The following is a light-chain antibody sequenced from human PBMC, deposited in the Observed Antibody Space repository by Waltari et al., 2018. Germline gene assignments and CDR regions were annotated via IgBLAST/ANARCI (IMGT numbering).Light chain of an antibody. Sequence: SSELTQDPAVSVALGQTVRITCQGDSRRSYYATWYQQKAGQAPILVIYGQNNRPSGIPDRFSGSYSGRTASLTITGAQAEDEADYYCSSRDSGAHRHVFGTGTKVTVL. CDR3: SSRDSGAHRHV. CDR1: SRRSYY. V-gene: IGLV3-19*01. J-gene: IGLJ1*01. CDR2: GQN.